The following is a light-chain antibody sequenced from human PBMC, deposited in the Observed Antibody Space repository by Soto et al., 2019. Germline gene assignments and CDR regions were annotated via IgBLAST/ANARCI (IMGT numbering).Light chain of an antibody. CDR1: QSISTSY. CDR3: QQNLGRHT. CDR2: GAS. V-gene: IGKV3-20*01. Sequence: MVMTRSPATGSVSPVEIATVSFMASQSISTSYLAWYQQKPGQAPRRLIYGASMRATGIPDRFTGSGSGADFTLTISSLETEDSAVYYCQQNLGRHTFGQGTKVDIK. J-gene: IGKJ1*01.